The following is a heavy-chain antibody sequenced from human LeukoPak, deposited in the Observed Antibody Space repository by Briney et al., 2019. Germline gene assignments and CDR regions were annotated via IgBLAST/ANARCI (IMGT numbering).Heavy chain of an antibody. CDR2: INPNSGDT. D-gene: IGHD2-2*01. CDR3: AKAPPVGPTTSPDS. J-gene: IGHJ4*02. CDR1: GYTFTGYH. Sequence: ASVKVSCKASGYTFTGYHMHWVRQAPGQGLEWMGRINPNSGDTNYAQKFQGRVTMTRDTSISAAYMELSRLRSDDTAVYYCAKAPPVGPTTSPDSWGQGTLVIVSS. V-gene: IGHV1-2*06.